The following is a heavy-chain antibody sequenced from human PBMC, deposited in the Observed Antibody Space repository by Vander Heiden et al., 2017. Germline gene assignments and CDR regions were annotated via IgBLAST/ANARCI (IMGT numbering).Heavy chain of an antibody. CDR1: GFTFSSYA. V-gene: IGHV3-23*01. Sequence: EVQLLESGGGLVQAGGSLRLSCAASGFTFSSYARSWVRQAPGKGLEWVSAISGSGGSTYYADSVKGRFTISRDNSKNTLYLQMNSMRAEDTAVYYFAKRNSVPSYNWFDPWGQGTLVTVSS. CDR2: ISGSGGST. J-gene: IGHJ5*02. CDR3: AKRNSVPSYNWFDP. D-gene: IGHD1-1*01.